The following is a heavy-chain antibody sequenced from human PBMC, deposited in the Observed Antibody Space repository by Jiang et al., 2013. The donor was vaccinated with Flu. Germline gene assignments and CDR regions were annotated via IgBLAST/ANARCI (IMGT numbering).Heavy chain of an antibody. Sequence: VQLVESGGGLVKPGGSLRLSCAASGFTFSNAWMSWVRQAPGKGLEWIGRIQSKTDDGTTDYAAAVKGRFIISRDDAKDTLYLEMNSLKSEDTAVYYCTIHRVVTGFDCWGPERWSPSPQ. V-gene: IGHV3-15*01. J-gene: IGHJ4*01. D-gene: IGHD2-21*02. CDR3: TIHRVVTGFDC. CDR2: IQSKTDDGTT. CDR1: GFTFSNAW.